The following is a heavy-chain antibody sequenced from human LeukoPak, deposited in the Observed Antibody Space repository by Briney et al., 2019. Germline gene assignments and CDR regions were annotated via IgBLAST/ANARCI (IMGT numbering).Heavy chain of an antibody. CDR1: GESISSYY. J-gene: IGHJ3*02. Sequence: PSETLSLTCSVSGESISSYYWSWIRQSAGKGLEWIGRVSASGSTRYNPSLKSRVTMSVDTSKNQFSLNLRSVTAADTAVYYCASHQYYDLPGGAFDIWGLGTMVTVSS. D-gene: IGHD3-3*01. V-gene: IGHV4-4*07. CDR2: VSASGST. CDR3: ASHQYYDLPGGAFDI.